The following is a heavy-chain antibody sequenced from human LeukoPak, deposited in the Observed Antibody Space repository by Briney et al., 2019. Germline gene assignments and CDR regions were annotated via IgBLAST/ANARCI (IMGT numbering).Heavy chain of an antibody. CDR1: GGSISSYY. D-gene: IGHD3-10*01. CDR3: AREYGSGPYTFGY. CDR2: IYYSGST. J-gene: IGHJ4*02. Sequence: SETLSLTCTVSGGSISSYYWSWIRQPPGKGLERIGYIYYSGSTNYNPSLKSRVTISVDASKNQFSLKLSSVTAADTAVYYCAREYGSGPYTFGYWGQGTLVTVSS. V-gene: IGHV4-59*01.